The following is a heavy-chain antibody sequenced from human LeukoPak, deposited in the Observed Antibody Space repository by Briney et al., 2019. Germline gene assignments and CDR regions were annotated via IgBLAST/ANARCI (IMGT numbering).Heavy chain of an antibody. CDR1: GYSISSGYY. Sequence: PSETLSLTCTVSGYSISSGYYWGWIRQPPGKGLEWIGSIYHSGSTYYNPSLKSRVTISVDTSKNQFSLKLSSVTAADTAVYYCARGDSGSSDAFDIWGQGTMVTVSS. V-gene: IGHV4-38-2*02. CDR2: IYHSGST. D-gene: IGHD6-19*01. J-gene: IGHJ3*02. CDR3: ARGDSGSSDAFDI.